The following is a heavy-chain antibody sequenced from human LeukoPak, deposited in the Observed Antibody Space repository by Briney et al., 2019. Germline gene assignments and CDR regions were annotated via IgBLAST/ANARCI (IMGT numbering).Heavy chain of an antibody. D-gene: IGHD3-22*01. CDR3: ARGLTYYDSSGYYYYYYYGMDV. Sequence: PSETLSLTCAVYGGSFSGYYWSWIRQPPGKGLEWIGEINHSGSTNYNPSLKSRVTISVDTSKNQFSLKLSSMTAADTAVYYCARGLTYYDSSGYYYYYYYGMDVWGQGTTVTVSS. J-gene: IGHJ6*02. CDR1: GGSFSGYY. V-gene: IGHV4-34*01. CDR2: INHSGST.